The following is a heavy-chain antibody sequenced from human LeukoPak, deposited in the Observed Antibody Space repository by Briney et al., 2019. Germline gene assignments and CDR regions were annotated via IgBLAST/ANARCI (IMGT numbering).Heavy chain of an antibody. J-gene: IGHJ3*02. Sequence: PGGSLRLSCAASGFTFSSYSMNWVRQAPGKGLEWVSSISSSSSYIYYADSVKGRFTISRDNAKNSLYLQMNSLRAEDTAVYYCARDLGTGYGDFAFDIWGQGTMVTVSS. CDR1: GFTFSSYS. CDR2: ISSSSSYI. V-gene: IGHV3-21*01. CDR3: ARDLGTGYGDFAFDI. D-gene: IGHD4-17*01.